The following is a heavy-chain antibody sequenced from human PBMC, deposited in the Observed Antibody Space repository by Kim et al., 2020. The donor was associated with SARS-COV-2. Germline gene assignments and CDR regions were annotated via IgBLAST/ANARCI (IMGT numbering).Heavy chain of an antibody. CDR1: GYTFTGYY. J-gene: IGHJ5*02. D-gene: IGHD3-16*01. CDR3: AEDLHYNVWGSYYYNCFEP. V-gene: IGHV1-2*02. CDR2: INPNSGGT. Sequence: ASVKVSCKASGYTFTGYYMHWVRQAPGQGLEWMGWINPNSGGTNYAQMFQGRSTMTRATPISKPYMELGRLRPDATACYNFAEDLHYNVWGSYYYNCFEP.